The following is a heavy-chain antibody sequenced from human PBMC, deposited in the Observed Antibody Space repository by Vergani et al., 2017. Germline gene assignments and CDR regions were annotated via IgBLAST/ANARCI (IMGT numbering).Heavy chain of an antibody. CDR3: TRYYDFWVGYELGPH. D-gene: IGHD3-3*01. J-gene: IGHJ4*02. CDR1: GFTFSSYA. CDR2: ISGSGGST. V-gene: IGHV3-23*01. Sequence: EVQLLESGGGLVQPGGSLRLSCAASGFTFSSYAMRWVRQAPGKGLEWVSAISGSGGSTYYADSVKGRFTISRDNSKNTLYLQMNSLRAEDTAVYYCTRYYDFWVGYELGPHCGQGALVNVSS.